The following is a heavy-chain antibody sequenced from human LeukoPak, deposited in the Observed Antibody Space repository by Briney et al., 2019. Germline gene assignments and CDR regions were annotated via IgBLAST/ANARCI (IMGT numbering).Heavy chain of an antibody. CDR2: INAGNGNT. J-gene: IGHJ6*03. V-gene: IGHV1-3*03. CDR1: GYTFTSYA. Sequence: ASVKLSCKSSGYTFTSYAMHWVRQAPGQRLEWMGWINAGNGNTKYSQEFQGRVTITRDTSASTAYMELSSLRSEDMAVYYCAKGSGWEMSYYYYYMDVWGKGTTVTISS. CDR3: AKGSGWEMSYYYYYMDV. D-gene: IGHD1-26*01.